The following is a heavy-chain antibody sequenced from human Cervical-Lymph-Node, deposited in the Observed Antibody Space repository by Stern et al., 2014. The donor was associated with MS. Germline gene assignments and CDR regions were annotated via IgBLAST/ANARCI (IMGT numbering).Heavy chain of an antibody. CDR3: ARHGPPRRRDDSNHPNFDY. CDR1: GGSITSNY. J-gene: IGHJ4*02. D-gene: IGHD5-24*01. Sequence: QVQLQESGPGLVKPSETLSLTCTVSGGSITSNYWSWIRQPPGKGLEWIGYLYYSGNTNYNPALKSRVTTSVDTAKNPFSLHLSSGTAADTAVYYCARHGPPRRRDDSNHPNFDYWGPGTLVAVSS. CDR2: LYYSGNT. V-gene: IGHV4-59*08.